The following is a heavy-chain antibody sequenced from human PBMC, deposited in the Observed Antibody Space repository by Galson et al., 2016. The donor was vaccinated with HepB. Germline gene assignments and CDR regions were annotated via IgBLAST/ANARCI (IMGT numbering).Heavy chain of an antibody. V-gene: IGHV4-34*01. Sequence: LSLTCAVYGGSFTAHYWTWIRQHPGKGFEWIGDINHGGSTSYNPSLGSRDTISVDTSKNQLSLSLRSVTAADTAVYFCARMEKWPTAHATFWGQGTLVTVSS. D-gene: IGHD2-15*01. CDR1: GGSFTAHY. CDR3: ARMEKWPTAHATF. CDR2: INHGGST. J-gene: IGHJ4*02.